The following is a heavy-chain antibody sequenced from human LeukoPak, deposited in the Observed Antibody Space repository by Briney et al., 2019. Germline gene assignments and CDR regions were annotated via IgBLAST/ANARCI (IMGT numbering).Heavy chain of an antibody. V-gene: IGHV4-38-2*01. Sequence: SETLSLTCAVSGYSISNGYNWGWIRPPPREGLEGIGRNYHSGSTYYNESLKSRVTISVDTSKNQFSLKLNSVTAADTAVYYFARFEVDTALVDAFDIWGEGTRVSVSS. CDR1: GYSISNGYN. D-gene: IGHD5-18*01. J-gene: IGHJ3*02. CDR2: NYHSGST. CDR3: ARFEVDTALVDAFDI.